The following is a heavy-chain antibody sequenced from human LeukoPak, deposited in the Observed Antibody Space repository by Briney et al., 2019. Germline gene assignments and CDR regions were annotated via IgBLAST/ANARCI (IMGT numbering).Heavy chain of an antibody. J-gene: IGHJ4*02. CDR3: AKRPSDYGDYVTYFDY. D-gene: IGHD4-17*01. CDR1: GFSVISYG. CDR2: ISDDGRNK. V-gene: IGHV3-30*18. Sequence: GGPLRLSCAAFGFSVISYGMHWVRQTPGKGLEWVGVISDDGRNKKYADSVKGRFTISRDNSKDTLYLQMNSLRDEDTAVYYCAKRPSDYGDYVTYFDYWGQGTLVTVSS.